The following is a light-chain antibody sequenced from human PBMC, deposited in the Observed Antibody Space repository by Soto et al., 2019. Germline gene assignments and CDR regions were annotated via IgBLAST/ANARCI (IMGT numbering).Light chain of an antibody. CDR2: AVT. J-gene: IGLJ2*01. CDR1: SSDVGGYNY. V-gene: IGLV2-8*01. Sequence: QSALTQPPSASGSPGQSVTISCTGTSSDVGGYNYVSWFQQHPGKAPKLIIYAVTKRPSGVPDRFSGSKSGNTSSLTVSGLQAEDEADYNCSSYAGSNNHVIFGGGTQLTV. CDR3: SSYAGSNNHVI.